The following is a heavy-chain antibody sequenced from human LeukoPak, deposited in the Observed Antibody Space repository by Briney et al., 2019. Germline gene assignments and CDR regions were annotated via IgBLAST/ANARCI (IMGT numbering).Heavy chain of an antibody. CDR1: GFTVSGNY. CDR3: AGGLWLGEFDS. J-gene: IGHJ4*02. D-gene: IGHD3-10*01. CDR2: IYSGGST. V-gene: IGHV3-53*01. Sequence: GGSLRLSCAASGFTVSGNYLTWVRQAPGKGLEWVSVIYSGGSTYYADSVKGRFTISRDNSRNTLYLQMNSLRAEDTAVYYCAGGLWLGEFDSWGQGTLVTVSS.